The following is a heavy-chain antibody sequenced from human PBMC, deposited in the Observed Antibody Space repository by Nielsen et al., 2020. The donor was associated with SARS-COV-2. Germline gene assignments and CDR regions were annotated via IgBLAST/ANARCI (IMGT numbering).Heavy chain of an antibody. D-gene: IGHD4-17*01. CDR2: ISSSSSTI. J-gene: IGHJ2*01. V-gene: IGHV3-11*04. Sequence: GESLKISCAASGFTFSDYYMSWIRQAPGKGLEWVSYISSSSSTIYYADSVKGRFTISRDNAKNSLYLQMNSLRDEDTAVYYCARDRGDDYGDYSLYFDLWGRGTLVTVSS. CDR1: GFTFSDYY. CDR3: ARDRGDDYGDYSLYFDL.